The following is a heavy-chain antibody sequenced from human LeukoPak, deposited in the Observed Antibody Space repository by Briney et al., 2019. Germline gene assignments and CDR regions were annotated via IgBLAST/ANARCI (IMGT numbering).Heavy chain of an antibody. CDR1: GGSISSYY. V-gene: IGHV4-59*01. CDR3: ARGDYYDSSPLGY. D-gene: IGHD3-22*01. J-gene: IGHJ4*02. Sequence: SETLSLTCTVSGGSISSYYWSWIRQPPGKGLEWIGYIYYSGSTNYNSSLKSRVTISVNTSKNQFSLKLSSVTAADTAMYYCARGDYYDSSPLGYWGQGTLVTVSS. CDR2: IYYSGST.